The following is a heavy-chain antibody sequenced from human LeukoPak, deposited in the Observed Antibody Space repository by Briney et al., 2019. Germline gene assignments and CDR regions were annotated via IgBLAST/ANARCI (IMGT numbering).Heavy chain of an antibody. CDR2: IRDSGGST. Sequence: GGSLRLSCAGSGFTFSNYAMMWVRQAPGKGPQWVSGIRDSGGSTYYADSVKGRFTVSRDNSRNTLYLQMNNLRAEDTAIYYCAIEPRPSGGHYFYHWGQGALVTVSS. CDR1: GFTFSNYA. J-gene: IGHJ4*02. V-gene: IGHV3-23*01. CDR3: AIEPRPSGGHYFYH. D-gene: IGHD3-16*01.